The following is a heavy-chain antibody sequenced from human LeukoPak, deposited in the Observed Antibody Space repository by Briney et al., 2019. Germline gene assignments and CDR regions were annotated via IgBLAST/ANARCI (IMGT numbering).Heavy chain of an antibody. V-gene: IGHV4-59*01. CDR1: GGSISSYY. J-gene: IGHJ6*02. CDR3: ARDPSGGMDV. CDR2: IYYSGST. Sequence: SETLSLTCTVSGGSISSYYWSWIRQPPGKGLEWIGYIYYSGSTNYDPSLKSRVTISVDTSKNQFSLKLSSVTAEDTAVYYCARDPSGGMDVWGQGTTVTVSS.